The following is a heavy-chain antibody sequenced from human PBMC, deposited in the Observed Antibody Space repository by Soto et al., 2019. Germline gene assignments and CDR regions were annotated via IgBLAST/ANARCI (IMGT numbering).Heavy chain of an antibody. J-gene: IGHJ3*02. Sequence: PGESLKISCKGSGYSFTSYWIGWVRQMPGKGLEWMGIIYPGDSDTRYSPSFQGQVTISADKSISTAYLQWSSLKASDTAMYYCARRWNWTYYYDSSGYWGAFDIWGQGTMVTVSS. V-gene: IGHV5-51*01. D-gene: IGHD3-22*01. CDR2: IYPGDSDT. CDR3: ARRWNWTYYYDSSGYWGAFDI. CDR1: GYSFTSYW.